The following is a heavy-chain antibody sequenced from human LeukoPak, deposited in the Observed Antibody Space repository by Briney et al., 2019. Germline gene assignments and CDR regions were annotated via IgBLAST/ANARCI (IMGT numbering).Heavy chain of an antibody. J-gene: IGHJ4*02. CDR3: VVAAAGTFGY. Sequence: GGSLRLSCAASGFTFSSYWMHWVRQAPGKGLVWVSRINSDGSSTSYADSVKGRFTISRDNAKNTLYLQMNSLRAEDTAVCYCVVAAAGTFGYWGQGTLVTVSS. CDR1: GFTFSSYW. D-gene: IGHD6-13*01. V-gene: IGHV3-74*01. CDR2: INSDGSST.